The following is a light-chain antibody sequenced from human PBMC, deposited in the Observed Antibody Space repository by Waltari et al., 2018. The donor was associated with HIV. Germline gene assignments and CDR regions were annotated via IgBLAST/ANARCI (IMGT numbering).Light chain of an antibody. CDR3: QQYYSTPYT. CDR2: WAS. J-gene: IGKJ2*01. Sequence: DIVMTQSPDSLAASLGERATINCKSSQSVLYSSNNKNYLAWYQQKPGQPPTLLIYWASARESGVPGRFSGSGYGTDFTLTISSLQAEDVAVYYCQQYYSTPYTFGQGTKLEIK. CDR1: QSVLYSSNNKNY. V-gene: IGKV4-1*01.